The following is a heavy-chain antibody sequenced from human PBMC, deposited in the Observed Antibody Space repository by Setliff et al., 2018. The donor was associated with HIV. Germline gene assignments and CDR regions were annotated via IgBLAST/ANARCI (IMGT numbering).Heavy chain of an antibody. V-gene: IGHV1-2*02. CDR2: INPHSGGT. CDR3: AREGSLTSDLAWGY. CDR1: RYTFTGYY. J-gene: IGHJ4*02. Sequence: ASVKVSCKASRYTFTGYYMHWVRQAPGQGLEWMGWINPHSGGTNYAQKFQGRVTMTRDTSIGTAYMELSRLRSDDTAVYYCAREGSLTSDLAWGYWGQGTLVTVS. D-gene: IGHD1-26*01.